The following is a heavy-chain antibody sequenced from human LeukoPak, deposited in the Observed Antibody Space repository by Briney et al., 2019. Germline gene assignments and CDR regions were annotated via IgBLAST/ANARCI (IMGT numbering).Heavy chain of an antibody. CDR2: IYTSGST. Sequence: PSETLSLTCTVPGGSISSYYWSWIRQPPGKGLEWIGYIYTSGSTNYNPSLKSRVTISVDTSKNQFSLKLSSVTAADTAVYYCARRGYYYDSSGYYEASAFDIWRQGTMVTVSS. D-gene: IGHD3-22*01. CDR1: GGSISSYY. CDR3: ARRGYYYDSSGYYEASAFDI. J-gene: IGHJ3*02. V-gene: IGHV4-4*09.